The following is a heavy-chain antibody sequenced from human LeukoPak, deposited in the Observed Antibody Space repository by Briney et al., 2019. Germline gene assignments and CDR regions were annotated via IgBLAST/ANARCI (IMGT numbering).Heavy chain of an antibody. J-gene: IGHJ4*02. CDR3: ARLYCSGGSCYQVPDY. Sequence: PSETLSLTCTVSGGSVSSGSYYWTWIRQPPGKGLEWIGYIYYSGSTNYNPSLKSRVTISVDTSKNQFSLKLSSVTAADTAVYYCARLYCSGGSCYQVPDYWGQGTLVTVSS. CDR1: GGSVSSGSYY. V-gene: IGHV4-61*01. CDR2: IYYSGST. D-gene: IGHD2-15*01.